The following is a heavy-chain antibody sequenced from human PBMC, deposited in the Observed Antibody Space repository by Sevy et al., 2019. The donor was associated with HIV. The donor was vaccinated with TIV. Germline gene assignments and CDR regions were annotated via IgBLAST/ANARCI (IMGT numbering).Heavy chain of an antibody. CDR3: AKIVGGPLSRPGEGENFDY. CDR1: GFTFSSYA. J-gene: IGHJ4*02. CDR2: FSGSGGST. V-gene: IGHV3-23*01. Sequence: VGSLRLSCAASGFTFSSYAMSWVRQAPGKGLEWVSAFSGSGGSTDYADSVKGRFTISRDNSKNTLYLQMNSLRAEDTAVYYCAKIVGGPLSRPGEGENFDYWGQGTLVTVSS. D-gene: IGHD1-26*01.